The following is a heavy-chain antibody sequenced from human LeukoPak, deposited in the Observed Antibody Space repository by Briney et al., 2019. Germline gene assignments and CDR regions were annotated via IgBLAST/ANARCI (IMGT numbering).Heavy chain of an antibody. V-gene: IGHV1-2*02. J-gene: IGHJ6*02. CDR3: ARGKQQRSHPNYGMDV. Sequence: ASVKVSCKASGYTFTGYYMHWVRQAPGQGLEWMGWINPNSGGTNYAQKFQGRVTMTRDTPISTAYMELSRLRSDDTAVYYCARGKQQRSHPNYGMDVWGQGTTVTVSS. CDR1: GYTFTGYY. CDR2: INPNSGGT. D-gene: IGHD6-13*01.